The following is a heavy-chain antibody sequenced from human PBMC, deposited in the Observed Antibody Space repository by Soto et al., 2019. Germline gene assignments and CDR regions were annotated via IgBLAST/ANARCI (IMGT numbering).Heavy chain of an antibody. CDR1: GYSFTSYW. V-gene: IGHV5-51*01. Sequence: RGESLKISCKGSGYSFTSYWIGWVRQMPGKGLEWMGIIYPGDSDTRYSPSFQGQVTISADKSISTAYLQWSSLKASDTAMYYCARPGPGGPIAVGVFDYWGQGTLVTVSS. D-gene: IGHD6-19*01. CDR3: ARPGPGGPIAVGVFDY. J-gene: IGHJ4*02. CDR2: IYPGDSDT.